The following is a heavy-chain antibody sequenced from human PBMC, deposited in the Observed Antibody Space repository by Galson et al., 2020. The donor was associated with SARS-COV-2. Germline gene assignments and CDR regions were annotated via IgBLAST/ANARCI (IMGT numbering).Heavy chain of an antibody. Sequence: TGGSLRLSCAASGFNFTKHAMSWVRQAPRKGLEWVSVISGTISGRSGDTDYADSVKGRFTFSRDNSKNTVYLQMNSLRAEDTAVYYCVKLPNGPYGVVSKDAFDVWGQGTMVTVSS. CDR1: GFNFTKHA. D-gene: IGHD3-3*01. J-gene: IGHJ3*01. CDR3: VKLPNGPYGVVSKDAFDV. CDR2: ISGTISGRSGDT. V-gene: IGHV3-23*01.